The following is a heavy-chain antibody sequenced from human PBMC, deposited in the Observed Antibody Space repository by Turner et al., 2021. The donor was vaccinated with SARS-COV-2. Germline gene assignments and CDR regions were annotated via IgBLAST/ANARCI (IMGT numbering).Heavy chain of an antibody. CDR2: INNDGSGT. CDR3: ARAGSSGDQLLYRERSYYYYYMDV. CDR1: GFTFSSYW. D-gene: IGHD2-2*02. Sequence: EVQLVESGGGLVPPGGSLRLSCAASGFTFSSYWMYWVRQAPGRGMVWGSPINNDGSGTSYADPMKGRFNNSRSNAKNTLDLEMNSLGTGDTAVYYCARAGSSGDQLLYRERSYYYYYMDVWGKGTTVTVSS. J-gene: IGHJ6*03. V-gene: IGHV3-74*01.